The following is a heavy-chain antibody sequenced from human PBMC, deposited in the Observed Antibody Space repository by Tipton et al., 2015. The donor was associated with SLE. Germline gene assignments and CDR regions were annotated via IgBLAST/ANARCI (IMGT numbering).Heavy chain of an antibody. Sequence: TLSLTCTVSGGSISSSYYWGWSRQPPGKGLEWFGSISYTGSTYYNPSLKSRVTISVDMSKNQFSLKLTSVTAADTAVYYCATSPLTLWGQGTLVTVSS. V-gene: IGHV4-39*07. CDR2: ISYTGST. J-gene: IGHJ4*02. CDR3: ATSPLTL. D-gene: IGHD2-2*01. CDR1: GGSISSSYY.